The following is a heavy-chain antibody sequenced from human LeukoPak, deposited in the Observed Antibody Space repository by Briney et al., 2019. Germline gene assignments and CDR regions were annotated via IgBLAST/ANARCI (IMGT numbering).Heavy chain of an antibody. D-gene: IGHD1-26*01. CDR1: GYTFTSYY. Sequence: ASVKVSCKASGYTFTSYYMHWVRQAPGQGLEWMGIINPSGGSTSYAQKFQGRVTMTRDTSTSTVYMELSSLRSEDTAVYYCARVGPWLVGSYWFDPWGQGTLVTVSS. CDR3: ARVGPWLVGSYWFDP. CDR2: INPSGGST. V-gene: IGHV1-46*01. J-gene: IGHJ5*02.